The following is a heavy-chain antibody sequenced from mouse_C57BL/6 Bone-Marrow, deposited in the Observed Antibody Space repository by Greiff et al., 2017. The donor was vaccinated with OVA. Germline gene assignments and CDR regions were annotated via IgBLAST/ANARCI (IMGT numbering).Heavy chain of an antibody. J-gene: IGHJ3*01. CDR3: ARSEDYAFAY. V-gene: IGHV1-74*01. D-gene: IGHD2-4*01. CDR1: GYTFTSYW. Sequence: QVQLQQPGAELVKPGASVKVSCKASGYTFTSYWMHWVKQRPGQGLEWIGRIDPANGNTKYAPKFQGKATITADTSSNTAYLQLSSLTSEDTAIYYCARSEDYAFAYWGQGTLVTVSA. CDR2: IDPANGNT.